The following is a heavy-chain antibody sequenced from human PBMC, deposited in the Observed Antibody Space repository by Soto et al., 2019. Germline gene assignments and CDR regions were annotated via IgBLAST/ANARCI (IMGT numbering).Heavy chain of an antibody. J-gene: IGHJ4*02. V-gene: IGHV4-34*01. Sequence: PSDTLSLTCAVDGGSFSGYYWNWIRQPPGKGLEGTGRINHSGSTYNPSLKSLVTISLDTSKNHFSLTLSPVTAADTAVYYCAGPYNCGSACYPAYSLDSWGQGTLVTGSS. CDR1: GGSFSGYY. CDR2: INHSGST. CDR3: AGPYNCGSACYPAYSLDS. D-gene: IGHD2-21*01.